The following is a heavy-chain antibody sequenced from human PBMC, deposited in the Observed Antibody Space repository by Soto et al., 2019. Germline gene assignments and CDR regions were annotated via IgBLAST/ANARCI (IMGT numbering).Heavy chain of an antibody. CDR1: GYSISSGYF. D-gene: IGHD6-13*01. J-gene: IGHJ5*02. CDR3: AREYSREANWFDP. CDR2: IYHSGST. V-gene: IGHV4-38-2*02. Sequence: SETLSLTCAVSGYSISSGYFWGWIRQPPGKGLEWIGSIYHSGSTYYNPSLKSRVTISVDTSKNQFSLKLSSVTAADTAVYYCAREYSREANWFDPWGQG.